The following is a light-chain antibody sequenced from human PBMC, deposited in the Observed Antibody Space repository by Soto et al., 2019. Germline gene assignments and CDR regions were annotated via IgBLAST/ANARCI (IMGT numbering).Light chain of an antibody. CDR3: QQRSNWPPYT. J-gene: IGKJ2*01. V-gene: IGKV3-11*01. CDR1: QSVSSY. Sequence: EIVLTQSPATLSLSPGERATLSCRASQSVSSYLAWYQQKPGQAPRLLLYHASNRATGIPARFSGSGSGTDFTLTIMRLEPEDFAVFFCQQRSNWPPYTFGQGTKLEMK. CDR2: HAS.